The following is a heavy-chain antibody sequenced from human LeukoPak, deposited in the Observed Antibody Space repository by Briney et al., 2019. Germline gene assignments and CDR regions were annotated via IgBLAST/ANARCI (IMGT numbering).Heavy chain of an antibody. CDR3: ATVRRFGELFRLASSGGYYFDY. J-gene: IGHJ4*02. V-gene: IGHV1-2*02. CDR2: INPNSGGT. CDR1: GYTFTGYY. D-gene: IGHD3-10*01. Sequence: ASVKVSCKASGYTFTGYYMHWVRQAPGQGLEWMGWINPNSGGTNYAQKFQGRVTMTRDTSISTAYMELSRLRSEDTAVYYCATVRRFGELFRLASSGGYYFDYWGQGTLVTVSS.